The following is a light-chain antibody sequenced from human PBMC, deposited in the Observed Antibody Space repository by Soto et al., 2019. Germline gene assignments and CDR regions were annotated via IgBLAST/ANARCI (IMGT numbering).Light chain of an antibody. Sequence: EIVLTQSPATLSLSPGESATLSCRASQRVSSNLAWYQHKPGQAPRLLIYDTSNRATGVPARFSGSRSGTEFTLTINSLQSEDFAVYYCQRYNNWPRTFGGGTKVEIK. CDR3: QRYNNWPRT. J-gene: IGKJ4*01. CDR2: DTS. V-gene: IGKV3D-15*01. CDR1: QRVSSN.